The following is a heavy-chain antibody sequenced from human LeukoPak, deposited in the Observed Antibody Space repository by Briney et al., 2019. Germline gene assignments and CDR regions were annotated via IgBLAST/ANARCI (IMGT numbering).Heavy chain of an antibody. D-gene: IGHD5-18*01. J-gene: IGHJ4*02. CDR1: GFTFDDYA. CDR2: ISWNSGSI. CDR3: ARESGDTAFDY. V-gene: IGHV3-9*01. Sequence: GGSLRLSCAASGFTFDDYAMHWVRQAPGKGLEWVSGISWNSGSIGYADSVKGRFTISRDNAKNSLYLQMYSLRAEDTAVYYCARESGDTAFDYWGQGTLVTVSS.